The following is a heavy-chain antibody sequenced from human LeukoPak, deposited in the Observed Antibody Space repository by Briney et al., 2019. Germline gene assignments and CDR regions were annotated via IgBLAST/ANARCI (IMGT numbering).Heavy chain of an antibody. CDR1: GFTFSSYA. CDR3: AKDLSNPYNYYGMDV. CDR2: ISGSGSST. D-gene: IGHD4-4*01. J-gene: IGHJ6*02. Sequence: GGSLRLSCAASGFTFSSYAMSWARQAPGKGLEWVSAISGSGSSTYYADSVKGRFTISRDNSKNTLYLQMSSLGAEDTAVYSCAKDLSNPYNYYGMDVWGQGTTVTVSS. V-gene: IGHV3-23*01.